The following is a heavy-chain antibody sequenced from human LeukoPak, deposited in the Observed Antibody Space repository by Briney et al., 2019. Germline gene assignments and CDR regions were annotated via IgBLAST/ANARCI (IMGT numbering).Heavy chain of an antibody. CDR2: INPNSGGT. D-gene: IGHD3-3*01. J-gene: IGHJ3*02. Sequence: GASVKVPCKASGYTFTGYYMHWVRQAPGQGLEWMGWINPNSGGTNYAQKFQGRVTMTRATSISTGYMELRLMKPSDTAVYYCAAIFGVVASGAFDIWGQGTMVTVSS. V-gene: IGHV1-2*02. CDR3: AAIFGVVASGAFDI. CDR1: GYTFTGYY.